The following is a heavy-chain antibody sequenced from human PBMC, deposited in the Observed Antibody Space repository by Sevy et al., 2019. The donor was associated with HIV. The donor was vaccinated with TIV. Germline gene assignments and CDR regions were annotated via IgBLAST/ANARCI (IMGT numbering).Heavy chain of an antibody. CDR3: VRHLTNCLYWYFDL. V-gene: IGHV4-39*01. D-gene: IGHD2-8*01. CDR1: GGSISGSTYY. CDR2: LYYGGST. Sequence: SETLSLTCSVSGGSISGSTYYWGWIRQSPGKGLEWIGSLYYGGSTYSNPSLKSRVTTSVDASKNQFSLKLNSVTAADTAMYYCVRHLTNCLYWYFDLWGRGALVTVSS. J-gene: IGHJ2*01.